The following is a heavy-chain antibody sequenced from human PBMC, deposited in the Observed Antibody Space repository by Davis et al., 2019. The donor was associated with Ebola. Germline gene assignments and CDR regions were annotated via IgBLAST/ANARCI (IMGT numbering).Heavy chain of an antibody. J-gene: IGHJ3*02. Sequence: GGSLRLSCTASGFTFSSYAMNWVRQAPGKGLEWVSGISWNSGSIGYADSVKGRFTISRDNAKNSLYLQMNSLRAEDTALYYCAKDGATYYYDSSGYPDAFDIWGQGTMVTVSS. V-gene: IGHV3-9*01. CDR1: GFTFSSYA. D-gene: IGHD3-22*01. CDR3: AKDGATYYYDSSGYPDAFDI. CDR2: ISWNSGSI.